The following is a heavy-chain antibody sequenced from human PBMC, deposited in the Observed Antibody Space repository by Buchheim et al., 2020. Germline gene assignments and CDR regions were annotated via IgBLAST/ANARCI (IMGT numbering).Heavy chain of an antibody. V-gene: IGHV5-51*03. Sequence: EVQLVQSGAEMRKPGESLKISCKASGYSFTSFWVGWVRQMPGIGLEWMGIIYPSDSDTRYSPSFQGQVTISADKSITTAYLQWSSLKASDTAMYYCARSYYYDSSDYYSHFDYWGQGTL. D-gene: IGHD3-22*01. J-gene: IGHJ4*02. CDR2: IYPSDSDT. CDR1: GYSFTSFW. CDR3: ARSYYYDSSDYYSHFDY.